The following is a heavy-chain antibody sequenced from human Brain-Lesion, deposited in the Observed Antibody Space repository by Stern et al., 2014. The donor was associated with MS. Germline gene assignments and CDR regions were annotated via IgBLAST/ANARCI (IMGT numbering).Heavy chain of an antibody. V-gene: IGHV3-9*01. CDR1: GFTFDDYA. Sequence: EVQLEESGGDLVQPGRSLRLSCAAFGFTFDDYAMHWVRQAPGKGLEWVAGISWNSGTIGYADSVKGRFTTSRDNAYRSLYLQMNSLRPEDTALYYCARDITGSSAYFAYWGQGTLVTVSS. CDR2: ISWNSGTI. J-gene: IGHJ4*02. CDR3: ARDITGSSAYFAY. D-gene: IGHD1-14*01.